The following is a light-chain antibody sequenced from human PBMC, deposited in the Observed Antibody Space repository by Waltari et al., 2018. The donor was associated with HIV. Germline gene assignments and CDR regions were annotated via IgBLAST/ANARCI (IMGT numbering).Light chain of an antibody. J-gene: IGLJ3*02. Sequence: SVLTQPPSASGTPGQRVTISCSGSISNLGSNPVNWSQQHPGTAPKLLIYSNNQRPSGVPDRFSGSKSGTSASLAISGLQSEDEADYYCAAWDDSLNAWVFGGGTKLTVL. CDR1: ISNLGSNP. CDR3: AAWDDSLNAWV. CDR2: SNN. V-gene: IGLV1-44*01.